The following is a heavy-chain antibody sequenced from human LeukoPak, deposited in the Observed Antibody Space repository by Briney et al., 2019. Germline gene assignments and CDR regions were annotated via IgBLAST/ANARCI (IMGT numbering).Heavy chain of an antibody. J-gene: IGHJ5*02. CDR3: ARVRGYKHNWFDP. CDR2: INHSGST. D-gene: IGHD5-24*01. V-gene: IGHV4-34*01. CDR1: GGSFSGYY. Sequence: SETLSLTCAVYGGSFSGYYWSWIRQPPGKGLEWIGEINHSGSTNYNPSLKSRVTISVDTSKNQFSLKLSSVTAADTAVYYCARVRGYKHNWFDPWGQGTLVTVSS.